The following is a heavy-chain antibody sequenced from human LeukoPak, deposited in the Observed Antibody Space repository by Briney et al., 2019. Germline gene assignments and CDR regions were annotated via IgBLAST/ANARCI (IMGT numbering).Heavy chain of an antibody. V-gene: IGHV4-61*02. Sequence: SETLSLTCTVSGDSISSGGYDWSWIRQPAGKGLEWIGRKHTSGYTDYSPSLKSRVTISLDTSKNQFSLKLSSVTAADTAVYYCARGPDHAKVGYWGQGTLVTVPS. D-gene: IGHD1-26*01. CDR3: ARGPDHAKVGY. J-gene: IGHJ4*02. CDR2: KHTSGYT. CDR1: GDSISSGGYD.